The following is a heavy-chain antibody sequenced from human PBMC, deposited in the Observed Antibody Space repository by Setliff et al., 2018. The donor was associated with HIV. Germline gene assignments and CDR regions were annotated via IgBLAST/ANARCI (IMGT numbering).Heavy chain of an antibody. J-gene: IGHJ3*02. D-gene: IGHD6-13*01. V-gene: IGHV4-34*01. CDR1: GGSFSGYY. CDR3: ASDYSSRHDAFDI. Sequence: SETLSLTCAVYGGSFSGYYWSWIRQSPGKGLEWIGKINHGGSTNYSPSLKSRVTMSIDTSKNQFSLKLSSVTAADTAVYYCASDYSSRHDAFDIWGQGTVVTVSS. CDR2: INHGGST.